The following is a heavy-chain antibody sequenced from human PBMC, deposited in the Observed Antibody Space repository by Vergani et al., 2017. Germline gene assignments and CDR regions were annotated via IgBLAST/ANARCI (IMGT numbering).Heavy chain of an antibody. CDR1: AASISSGSYY. Sequence: QLQLQQSGPGLVKPSETLFLTCTVSAASISSGSYYWGWIRQPPGKSLEWIGSIYYSELTYYNPSLKSQVAISVDTSKNQFSLKVTSVTAADTAVYFCARQRPGSGWSPGDFDDWGQGILVTVSS. D-gene: IGHD6-19*01. CDR2: IYYSELT. V-gene: IGHV4-39*01. CDR3: ARQRPGSGWSPGDFDD. J-gene: IGHJ4*02.